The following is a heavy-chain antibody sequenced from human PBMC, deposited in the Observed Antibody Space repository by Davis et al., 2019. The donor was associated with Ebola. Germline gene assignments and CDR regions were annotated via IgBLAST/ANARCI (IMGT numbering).Heavy chain of an antibody. V-gene: IGHV5-51*01. D-gene: IGHD1-26*01. CDR3: ARTPIVGATLDY. Sequence: GESLKISCKVSGDSFTTYWIAWVRQLPGKGLDWVGIIYPGDSDTRYSPSFQGQVTISADKSISTAYLQWSSLKASDTAMYYCARTPIVGATLDYWGQGTLVTVSS. J-gene: IGHJ4*02. CDR1: GDSFTTYW. CDR2: IYPGDSDT.